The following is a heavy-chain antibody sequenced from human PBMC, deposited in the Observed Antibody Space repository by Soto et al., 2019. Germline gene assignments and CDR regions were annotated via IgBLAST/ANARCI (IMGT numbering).Heavy chain of an antibody. D-gene: IGHD1-1*01. CDR1: GGSISSGGYY. CDR3: ARYPLERRGY. Sequence: QVQLQESGPGLVKPSQTLSLTCTVSGGSISSGGYYWSWISQHPGKVLEWIGYIYYSGSTYYNPSINSRVTISVDTSKNQFYLKLISVTAADTAVYYCARYPLERRGYWGQGTLVTVSS. V-gene: IGHV4-31*03. J-gene: IGHJ4*02. CDR2: IYYSGST.